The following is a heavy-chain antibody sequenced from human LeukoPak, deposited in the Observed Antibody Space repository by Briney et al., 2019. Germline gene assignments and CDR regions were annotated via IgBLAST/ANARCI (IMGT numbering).Heavy chain of an antibody. CDR2: MSAYNGIT. V-gene: IGHV1-18*01. D-gene: IGHD2-21*02. J-gene: IGHJ6*02. Sequence: VASVKVSCKASGYTFSSHGISWVRQAPGQGLEWMGWMSAYNGITNYAQKFQGRVTITRDTSASTAYMELSSLTSEDTAVYYCARRGVTTQYSFYAMAVWGQGTTVTVSS. CDR3: ARRGVTTQYSFYAMAV. CDR1: GYTFSSHG.